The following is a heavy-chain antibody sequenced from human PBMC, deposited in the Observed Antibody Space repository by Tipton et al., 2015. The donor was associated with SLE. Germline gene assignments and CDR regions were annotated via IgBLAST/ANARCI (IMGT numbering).Heavy chain of an antibody. CDR2: IYYSGRT. CDR1: GGSISSSSYY. V-gene: IGHV4-39*07. D-gene: IGHD2-8*02. CDR3: AGDLVRENWFDP. J-gene: IGHJ5*02. Sequence: TLSLTCTVSGGSISSSSYYWGWSRQPPGKGLEWIGSIYYSGRTNYNPALKSRVNMSVDTSKNQFSLKLSSVTDADTAVYYCAGDLVRENWFDPWGQGTLVTVSS.